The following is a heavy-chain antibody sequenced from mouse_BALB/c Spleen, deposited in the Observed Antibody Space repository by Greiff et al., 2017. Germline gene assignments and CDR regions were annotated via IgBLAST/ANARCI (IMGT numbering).Heavy chain of an antibody. CDR1: GFTFSSYA. CDR3: ARDKAYYGNYDAMDY. J-gene: IGHJ4*01. D-gene: IGHD2-10*01. V-gene: IGHV5-9-4*01. Sequence: EVMLVESGGGLVKPGGSLKLSCAASGFTFSSYAMSWVRQSPEKRLEWVAEISSGGSYTYYPDTVTGRFTISRDNAKNTLYLEMSSLRSEDTAMYYCARDKAYYGNYDAMDYWGQGTSVTVAS. CDR2: ISSGGSYT.